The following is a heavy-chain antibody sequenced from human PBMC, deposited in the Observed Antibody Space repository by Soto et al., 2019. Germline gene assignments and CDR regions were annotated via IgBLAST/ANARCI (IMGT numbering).Heavy chain of an antibody. V-gene: IGHV5-51*01. Sequence: GESLKICCKGSGWSFTTYLIGWVRQMPGKGLEWMGIIYPGDSDTRYSPSFQGQVTISADKSISTAYLQWSSLKASDTAMYYCARRDYFLSGPFTPDENVALYIWAQGTMVTVS. CDR1: GWSFTTYL. CDR2: IYPGDSDT. J-gene: IGHJ3*02. CDR3: ARRDYFLSGPFTPDENVALYI. D-gene: IGHD3-3*01.